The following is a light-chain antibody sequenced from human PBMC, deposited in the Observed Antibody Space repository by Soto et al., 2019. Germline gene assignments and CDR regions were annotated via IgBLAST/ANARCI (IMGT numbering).Light chain of an antibody. CDR3: MQALQTPLT. J-gene: IGKJ1*01. CDR2: LGS. V-gene: IGKV2-28*01. Sequence: DIVMTQSPLSLPVTPGEPASISCRSSQSLLHSNGYNYLDWYLQKPGQSPQLLIYLGSNRASGVPDRCSGRGSGTDFTLKISRVEAEDVGVYYCMQALQTPLTFGQGTKVEIK. CDR1: QSLLHSNGYNY.